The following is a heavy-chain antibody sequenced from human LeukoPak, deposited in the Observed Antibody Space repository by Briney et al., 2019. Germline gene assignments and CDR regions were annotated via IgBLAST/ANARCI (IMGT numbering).Heavy chain of an antibody. CDR3: ARGGYSYGYAFDI. V-gene: IGHV4-38-2*02. Sequence: PSETLSLTCTVSGYSISSGYYWGWIRQPPGKGLEWIGSIYHSGSTYYNPSLKSRVTISVDTSKNQFSLKLSSVTAADTAVYYCARGGYSYGYAFDIWGQGTMVTVSS. J-gene: IGHJ3*02. CDR1: GYSISSGYY. CDR2: IYHSGST. D-gene: IGHD5-18*01.